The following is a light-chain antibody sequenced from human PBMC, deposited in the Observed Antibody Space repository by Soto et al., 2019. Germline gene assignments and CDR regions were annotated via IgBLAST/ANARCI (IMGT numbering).Light chain of an antibody. CDR1: SSNIGAGYD. J-gene: IGLJ2*01. V-gene: IGLV1-40*01. CDR3: LSFDSSLSVV. CDR2: GNT. Sequence: QAVVTQPPSVSGAPGQRVNISCTGSSSNIGAGYDVHWYQQLPGRAPKLLIYGNTNRPSGVPDRFSGSKSGTSASLAITGLQAEDEADYYCLSFDSSLSVVFGGGTELTVL.